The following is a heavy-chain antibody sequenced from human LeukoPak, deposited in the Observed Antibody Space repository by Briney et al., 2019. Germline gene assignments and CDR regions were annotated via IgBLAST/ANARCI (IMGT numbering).Heavy chain of an antibody. D-gene: IGHD3-22*01. CDR1: GGSISSYS. CDR3: ASNNDSSGYYVSY. J-gene: IGHJ4*02. Sequence: SETLSLTCIVSGGSISSYSWSWIRQSPGKGLEWVGYISHSGTTSYNSSLKSRVTISVDTSKNQLPLKLTSVTAADTAVYYCASNNDSSGYYVSYWGQGTLVTVSS. CDR2: ISHSGTT. V-gene: IGHV4-59*12.